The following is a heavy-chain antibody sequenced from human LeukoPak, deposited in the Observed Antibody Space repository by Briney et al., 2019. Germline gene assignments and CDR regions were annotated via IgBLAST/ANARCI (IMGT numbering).Heavy chain of an antibody. J-gene: IGHJ6*03. CDR3: ARVFDSGSQAYFYYMDV. V-gene: IGHV4-59*01. CDR2: IHYSGST. D-gene: IGHD3-10*01. CDR1: GGFISSYY. Sequence: SETLSLTCTVSGGFISSYYWSWIRQPPGKGLDWIGYIHYSGSTNCNPSLKSRVTISVDTSKNQFSLKLSSVTAADTAVYYCARVFDSGSQAYFYYMDVWGKGTTVTIFS.